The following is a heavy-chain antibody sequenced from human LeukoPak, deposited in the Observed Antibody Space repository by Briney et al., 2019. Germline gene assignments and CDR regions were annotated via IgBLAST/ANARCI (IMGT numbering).Heavy chain of an antibody. V-gene: IGHV4-34*01. D-gene: IGHD3-3*01. CDR1: GGSFSRYY. CDR3: ARVGVWSGYTLYYYYYMDV. CDR2: INHSGST. J-gene: IGHJ6*03. Sequence: SETLSLTCAVYGGSFSRYYWSWISQPPGKRLEWIGEINHSGSTNYNPSLKSRVTISVDTSKNQFSLKLSSVTAADTAVYYCARVGVWSGYTLYYYYYMDVWGKGTTVTVSS.